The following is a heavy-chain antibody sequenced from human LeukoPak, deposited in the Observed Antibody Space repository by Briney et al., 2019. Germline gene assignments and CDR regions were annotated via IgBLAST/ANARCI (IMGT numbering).Heavy chain of an antibody. Sequence: SETLSLTCAVYGGSFSGYSWNWIRQPPVKGLEWIGEINHSGGTNYNPSLKSRVTISVDTSKKQFSLKLSSVTAADTAVYHCARGVDYYGVWGQGTLVTVSS. CDR2: INHSGGT. CDR3: ARGVDYYGV. CDR1: GGSFSGYS. J-gene: IGHJ4*02. V-gene: IGHV4-34*01. D-gene: IGHD3-10*01.